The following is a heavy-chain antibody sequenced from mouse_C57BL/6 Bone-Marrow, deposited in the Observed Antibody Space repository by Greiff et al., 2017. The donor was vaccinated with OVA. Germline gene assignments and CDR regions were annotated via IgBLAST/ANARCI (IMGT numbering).Heavy chain of an antibody. CDR3: AKHPYSSGYGYAMDY. V-gene: IGHV1-62-2*01. J-gene: IGHJ4*01. D-gene: IGHD3-2*02. CDR2: FYPGSGSI. Sequence: QVTLKVSGAELVKPGASVKLSCKASGYTFTEYTIHWVKQRSGQGLEWIGWFYPGSGSIKYNEKFKDKATLTADKSSSTVYMELRRLTSEDSAVYFCAKHPYSSGYGYAMDYWGQGTSVTVSS. CDR1: GYTFTEYT.